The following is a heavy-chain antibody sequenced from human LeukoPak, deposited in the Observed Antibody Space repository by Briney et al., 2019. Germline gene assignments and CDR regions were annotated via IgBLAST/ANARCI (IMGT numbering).Heavy chain of an antibody. V-gene: IGHV1-24*01. Sequence: ASVKVSCKLSGYTLTELSMHWVRQAPGKGLEWMGDFDPKDGETIYAQKFQGRITMTEDTSTDTAYMELSSLRSEDTAVYYCARAIVGADGFDYWGQGTLVTVSS. CDR3: ARAIVGADGFDY. CDR2: FDPKDGET. CDR1: GYTLTELS. D-gene: IGHD1-26*01. J-gene: IGHJ4*02.